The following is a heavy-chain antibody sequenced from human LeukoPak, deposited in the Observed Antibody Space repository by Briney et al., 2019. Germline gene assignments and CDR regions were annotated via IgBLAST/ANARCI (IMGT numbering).Heavy chain of an antibody. CDR1: GGTFSSYA. Sequence: SVKVSXKASGGTFSSYAISWVRQAPGQGLEWMGGIIPIFGTANYAQKFQGRVTITTDESTSTAYMELSSLRSEDTAVYYCARDRAYYYESSGQNDYWGQGTLVTVSS. CDR3: ARDRAYYYESSGQNDY. D-gene: IGHD3-22*01. V-gene: IGHV1-69*05. CDR2: IIPIFGTA. J-gene: IGHJ4*02.